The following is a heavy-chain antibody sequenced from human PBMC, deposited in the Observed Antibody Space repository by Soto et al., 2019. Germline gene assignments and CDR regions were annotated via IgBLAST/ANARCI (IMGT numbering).Heavy chain of an antibody. CDR3: ARGSITIFGVVIPQYYYYGMDV. V-gene: IGHV1-46*01. D-gene: IGHD3-3*01. CDR2: INPSGGST. CDR1: GYTFTSYY. J-gene: IGHJ6*02. Sequence: GASVKVSCKASGYTFTSYYMHWVRQAPGQGLEWMGIINPSGGSTSYAQKFQGRVTMTRDTSTSTVYMELSSLRSEDTAVYYCARGSITIFGVVIPQYYYYGMDVWGQGTTVTVSS.